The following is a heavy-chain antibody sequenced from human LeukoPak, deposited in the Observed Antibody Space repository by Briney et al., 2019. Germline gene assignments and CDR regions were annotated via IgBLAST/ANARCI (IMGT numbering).Heavy chain of an antibody. CDR2: INPNSGGT. J-gene: IGHJ4*02. D-gene: IGHD3-22*01. CDR3: ASVYDTSGYYFGY. Sequence: ASVKVSCKASGYTFTGYYMHWVRQAPGQGREWMGWINPNSGGTNSAQKFQGRVTMTRDTSISTAYMELSGLRSDDTAVYYCASVYDTSGYYFGYWGQGTLVTISS. CDR1: GYTFTGYY. V-gene: IGHV1-2*02.